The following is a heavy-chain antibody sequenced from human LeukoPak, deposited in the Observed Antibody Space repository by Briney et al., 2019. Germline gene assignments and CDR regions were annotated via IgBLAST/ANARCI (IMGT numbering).Heavy chain of an antibody. CDR3: ARDLTVEYSSSSLVASDAFDI. V-gene: IGHV4-38-2*02. Sequence: SETLSLTCTVSGYSISSGYYWGWIRQPPGKGLEWIGRIYTSGSTNYNPSLKSRVTISVDTSKNQFSLKLSSVTAADTAVYYCARDLTVEYSSSSLVASDAFDIWGQGTMVTVSS. J-gene: IGHJ3*02. D-gene: IGHD6-6*01. CDR2: IYTSGST. CDR1: GYSISSGYY.